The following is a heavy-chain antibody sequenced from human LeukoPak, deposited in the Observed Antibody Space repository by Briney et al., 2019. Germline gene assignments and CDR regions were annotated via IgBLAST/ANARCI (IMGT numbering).Heavy chain of an antibody. CDR1: GFTFSSYG. CDR2: IRYDGSNK. V-gene: IGHV3-30*02. CDR3: AKAGYSGYDWSEYFQH. J-gene: IGHJ1*01. D-gene: IGHD5-12*01. Sequence: GGSLRLSCAASGFTFSSYGMHWVRQAPGKGLEWVAFIRYDGSNKYYADSVKGRFTISRDNSKNTLYLQMNSLRAEDTAAYYCAKAGYSGYDWSEYFQHWGQGTLVTVSS.